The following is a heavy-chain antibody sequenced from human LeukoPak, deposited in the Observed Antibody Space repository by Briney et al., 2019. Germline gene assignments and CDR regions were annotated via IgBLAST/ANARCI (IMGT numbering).Heavy chain of an antibody. CDR2: ISYDGSNK. CDR1: GFTFSSYG. D-gene: IGHD1-26*01. J-gene: IGHJ4*02. CDR3: AKTIVGATTVDY. V-gene: IGHV3-30*18. Sequence: GRSLRLSCAASGFTFSSYGMHWFRQAPGKGLEWVAVISYDGSNKYYADSVKGRFAISRDNSKNTLYLQMNSLRAEDTAVYYCAKTIVGATTVDYWGQGTLVTVSS.